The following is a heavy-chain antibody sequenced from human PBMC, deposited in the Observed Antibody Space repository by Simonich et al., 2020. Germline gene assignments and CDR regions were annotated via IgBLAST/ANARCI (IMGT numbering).Heavy chain of an antibody. CDR1: GYSISSGYY. D-gene: IGHD6-13*01. CDR3: ARVGYSNYYYYGMDV. CDR2: IYHRGST. Sequence: QVQLQESGPGLVKPSETLSLTCAVSGYSISSGYYWGWIRQPPGKGLEWIGSIYHRGSTYYNPSLKSRVTKSVATSKNQFSLKLSSVTAADTAVYYCARVGYSNYYYYGMDVWGQGTTVTVSS. V-gene: IGHV4-38-2*01. J-gene: IGHJ6*02.